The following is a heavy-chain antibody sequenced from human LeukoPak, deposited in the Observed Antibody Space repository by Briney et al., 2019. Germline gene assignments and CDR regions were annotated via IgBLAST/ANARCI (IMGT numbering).Heavy chain of an antibody. CDR2: IYHSGST. J-gene: IGHJ4*02. V-gene: IGHV4-38-2*01. Sequence: PSKTLSLTCAVSGYSISSGYYWGWIRQPPGKGLEWIGSIYHSGSTYYNPSLKSRVTISVDTSKNQFSLKLSSVTAADTAAYYCAGGENNYGSGRSYFDYWGQGTLVTVSS. CDR1: GYSISSGYY. D-gene: IGHD3-10*01. CDR3: AGGENNYGSGRSYFDY.